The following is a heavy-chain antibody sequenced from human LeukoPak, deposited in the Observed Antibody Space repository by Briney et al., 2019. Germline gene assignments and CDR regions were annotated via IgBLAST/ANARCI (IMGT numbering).Heavy chain of an antibody. J-gene: IGHJ3*01. CDR1: GFTSSSYD. D-gene: IGHD4-17*01. CDR2: IWYDGSEE. V-gene: IGHV3-33*01. Sequence: GGSLRLSCAASGFTSSSYDMHWVRQAPGKGLEWVAIIWYDGSEEYYADSVKGRFTISRDNSKNTLYLQMNSLRAEDTAMYYCASPTVTAHAFDVWGQGTMVTVSS. CDR3: ASPTVTAHAFDV.